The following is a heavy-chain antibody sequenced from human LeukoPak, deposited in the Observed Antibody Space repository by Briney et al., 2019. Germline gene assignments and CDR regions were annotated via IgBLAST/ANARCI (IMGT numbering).Heavy chain of an antibody. CDR3: ARGLGYCGSTSCHFDY. D-gene: IGHD2-2*01. Sequence: SETLSLTCTVSGGSISSGGYYWSWIRQPPGKGLEWIGEINHSGSTNYNPSLKSRVTISVDTSKNQFSLKLSSVTAADTAVYYCARGLGYCGSTSCHFDYWGQGTLVTVSS. J-gene: IGHJ4*02. V-gene: IGHV4-39*07. CDR1: GGSISSGGYY. CDR2: INHSGST.